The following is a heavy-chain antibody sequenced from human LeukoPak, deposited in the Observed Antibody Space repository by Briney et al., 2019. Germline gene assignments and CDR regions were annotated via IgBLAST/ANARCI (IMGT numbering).Heavy chain of an antibody. D-gene: IGHD3-10*01. V-gene: IGHV1-2*02. Sequence: ASVKVSCKASGYTFTGYYMHWVRQAPGQGLEWMGWINPNSGGTNYAQKFQGRVTMTRDTSISTAYMELSRLRSDDTAVYYCARVHYYGSGSHIHHYYMDVWGKGTTVTVSS. CDR1: GYTFTGYY. J-gene: IGHJ6*03. CDR3: ARVHYYGSGSHIHHYYMDV. CDR2: INPNSGGT.